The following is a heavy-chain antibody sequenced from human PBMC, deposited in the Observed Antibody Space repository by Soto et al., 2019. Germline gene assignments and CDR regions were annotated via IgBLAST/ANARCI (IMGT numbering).Heavy chain of an antibody. Sequence: ASVTVSCQASGGTFISYAISWVRQAPGQGLEWMGGIIPIFGTANYAQKFQGRVTITADESTSTAYMELSSLRSEDTAVYYCARASISSIVVVVAARYYFDYWGQGTLVTVSS. CDR3: ARASISSIVVVVAARYYFDY. V-gene: IGHV1-69*13. J-gene: IGHJ4*02. CDR1: GGTFISYA. D-gene: IGHD2-15*01. CDR2: IIPIFGTA.